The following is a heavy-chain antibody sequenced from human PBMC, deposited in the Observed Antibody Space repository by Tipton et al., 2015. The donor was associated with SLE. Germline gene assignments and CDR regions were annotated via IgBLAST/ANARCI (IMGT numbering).Heavy chain of an antibody. J-gene: IGHJ4*02. CDR3: ARVRSGWYAVY. CDR2: INHSGST. V-gene: IGHV4-34*09. Sequence: TLSLTCAVYGGSFSGYYWSWIRQPPGKGLEWIGEINHSGSTYYNPSLKSRVTISVDTSKNQFSLKLSSVTAADTAVYYCARVRSGWYAVYWGQGTLVTVSS. D-gene: IGHD6-19*01. CDR1: GGSFSGYY.